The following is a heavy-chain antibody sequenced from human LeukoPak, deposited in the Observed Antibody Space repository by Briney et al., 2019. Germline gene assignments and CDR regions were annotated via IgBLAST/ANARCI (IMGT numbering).Heavy chain of an antibody. D-gene: IGHD1-26*01. J-gene: IGHJ4*02. V-gene: IGHV4-61*01. Sequence: SETLSLTCTVSGGSVSSGYYYGSWIRQPPGKGLEWIGNIYYSGSTNYNPSLKSRVTISADTSKNQFSLKLRSVTAADTAVYYCARDRGWELFDYWGRGTVVTVSS. CDR1: GGSVSSGYYY. CDR2: IYYSGST. CDR3: ARDRGWELFDY.